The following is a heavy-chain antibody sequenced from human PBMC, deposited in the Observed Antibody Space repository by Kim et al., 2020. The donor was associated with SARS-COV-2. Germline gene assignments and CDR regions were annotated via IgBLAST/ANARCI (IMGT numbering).Heavy chain of an antibody. CDR2: ISYDGSNK. V-gene: IGHV3-30-3*01. CDR3: ARGTIDYGDYYYYYGMDV. D-gene: IGHD4-17*01. Sequence: GGSLRLSCAASGFTFSSYAMHWVRQAPGKGLEWVAVISYDGSNKYYADSVKGRFTISRDNSKNTLYLQMNSLRAEDTAVYYCARGTIDYGDYYYYYGMDVWGQGTTVTVSS. J-gene: IGHJ6*02. CDR1: GFTFSSYA.